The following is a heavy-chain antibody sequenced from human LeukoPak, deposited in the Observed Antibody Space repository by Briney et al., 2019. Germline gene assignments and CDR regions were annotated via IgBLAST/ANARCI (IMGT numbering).Heavy chain of an antibody. J-gene: IGHJ4*02. CDR1: GGSISSGDYY. V-gene: IGHV4-30-4*01. Sequence: SQTLSLTCTVSGGSISSGDYYWSWIRQPPGKGLEWIGYIYYSGSTYYNPSLKSRVTISVDTSKNQFSLKLSSATAADTAVYYCARSGDWGTFDYWGQGTLVTVSS. CDR2: IYYSGST. CDR3: ARSGDWGTFDY. D-gene: IGHD7-27*01.